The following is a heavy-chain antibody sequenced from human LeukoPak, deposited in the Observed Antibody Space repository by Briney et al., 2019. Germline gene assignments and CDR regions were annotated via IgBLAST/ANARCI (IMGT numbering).Heavy chain of an antibody. D-gene: IGHD3-10*01. Sequence: PSETLSLTCAISGGSVISTNWWSWVRQSPGKGLEWIGEIYHSGSTNYNPSLKSRVTISVDQSKNHFSLKLRSVTAADTAVYYCASLHQVRGLTVFDYWGQGTLVTVSS. J-gene: IGHJ4*02. CDR3: ASLHQVRGLTVFDY. CDR1: GGSVISTNW. CDR2: IYHSGST. V-gene: IGHV4-4*02.